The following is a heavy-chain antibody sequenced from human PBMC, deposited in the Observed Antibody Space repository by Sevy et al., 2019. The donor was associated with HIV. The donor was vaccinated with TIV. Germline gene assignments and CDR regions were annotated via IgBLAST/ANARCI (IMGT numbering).Heavy chain of an antibody. CDR1: GYTFTGYY. V-gene: IGHV1-2*02. CDR2: INPNSGGT. J-gene: IGHJ4*02. Sequence: ASVKVSCKASGYTFTGYYIHWVRQAPGQGLEYMGWINPNSGGTNYAQKFQDRVTMTRDTSISTAYMELSRLRSDDTAVYYCAKDAGGGSSYFDYWGQGTLVTVSS. D-gene: IGHD2-15*01. CDR3: AKDAGGGSSYFDY.